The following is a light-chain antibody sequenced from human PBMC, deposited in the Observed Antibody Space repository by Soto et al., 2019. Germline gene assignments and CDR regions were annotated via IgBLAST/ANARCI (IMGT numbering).Light chain of an antibody. CDR2: RAS. J-gene: IGKJ5*01. Sequence: EIVLTQSPGTPSLSPGERATLSCRASQSVSSSFLAWYQQKPGQAPRLLIYRASTRATGIPDRFSGSGSGTDFTLTISRLEPGDFAVYYCQQYSSSPITFGQGTRLEIK. CDR1: QSVSSSF. V-gene: IGKV3-20*01. CDR3: QQYSSSPIT.